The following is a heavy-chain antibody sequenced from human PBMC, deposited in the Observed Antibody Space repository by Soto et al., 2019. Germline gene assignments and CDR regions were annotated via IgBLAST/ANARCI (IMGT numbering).Heavy chain of an antibody. Sequence: PSETLSLTCAVYGGSFRGYYWSWIRQPPGKGLEWIGEINHSGSTNYNPSLKSRVTISVDTSKNQFSLKLSSVTAADTAVYYCASISYSGSYPFDYWGQGTLVTVSS. V-gene: IGHV4-34*01. CDR3: ASISYSGSYPFDY. J-gene: IGHJ4*02. CDR2: INHSGST. CDR1: GGSFRGYY. D-gene: IGHD1-26*01.